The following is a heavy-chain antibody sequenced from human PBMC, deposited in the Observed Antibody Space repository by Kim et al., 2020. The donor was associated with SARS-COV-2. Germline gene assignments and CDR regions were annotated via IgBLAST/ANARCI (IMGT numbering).Heavy chain of an antibody. J-gene: IGHJ2*01. V-gene: IGHV3-9*01. CDR1: GFTFDDYA. Sequence: GGSLRLSCVASGFTFDDYAMHWVRQAPGKGLEWVSVINWNSGTIGYADSVKGRFTISRDNAKNSLYLQMNSLRTEDTAFYYCAKDASLGWYFDLWGRGTLVTVSS. CDR3: AKDASLGWYFDL. CDR2: INWNSGTI.